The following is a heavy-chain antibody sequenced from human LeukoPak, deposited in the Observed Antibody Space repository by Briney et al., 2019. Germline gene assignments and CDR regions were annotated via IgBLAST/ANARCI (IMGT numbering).Heavy chain of an antibody. CDR3: AKQGCSSTSCLLIGFDY. D-gene: IGHD2-2*01. J-gene: IGHJ4*02. CDR1: GFTFSSYA. CDR2: FMGGVVST. Sequence: GGSLRLSCAASGFTFSSYAMSWVRQAPGKGLEWVSAFMGGVVSTYYADSGKGRSSLSRDNSKNTLYLQMNSLRAEDTAVYYCAKQGCSSTSCLLIGFDYWGQGTLVTVSS. V-gene: IGHV3-23*01.